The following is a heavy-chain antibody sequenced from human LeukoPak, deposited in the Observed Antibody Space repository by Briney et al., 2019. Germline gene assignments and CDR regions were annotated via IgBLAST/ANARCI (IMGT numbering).Heavy chain of an antibody. CDR1: KYTFTDYY. D-gene: IGHD5-24*01. Sequence: GASVKVSCKASKYTFTDYYIHWVRQAPGQGLEWMGWINPNSGGTNFAQKFQGRVTMTRDTSISTAYMELSDLRSDDTAVYYCARGREGGYNVYYFYHYYMDVWGKGTTVTVSS. CDR3: ARGREGGYNVYYFYHYYMDV. V-gene: IGHV1-2*02. CDR2: INPNSGGT. J-gene: IGHJ6*03.